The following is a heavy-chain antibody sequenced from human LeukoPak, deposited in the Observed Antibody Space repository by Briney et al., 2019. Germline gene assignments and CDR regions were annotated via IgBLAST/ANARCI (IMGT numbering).Heavy chain of an antibody. CDR2: IYPGDSDT. V-gene: IGHV5-51*01. CDR1: GYSFTSYW. CDR3: ARRIDIVVVPAAVRYFDY. Sequence: GESLKISCKGSGYSFTSYWIGWVRQMPGKGPEWMGIIYPGDSDTRYSPSFQGQVTISADKSISTAYLQWSSLKASDTAMYYCARRIDIVVVPAAVRYFDYWGQGTLVTVSS. D-gene: IGHD2-2*01. J-gene: IGHJ4*02.